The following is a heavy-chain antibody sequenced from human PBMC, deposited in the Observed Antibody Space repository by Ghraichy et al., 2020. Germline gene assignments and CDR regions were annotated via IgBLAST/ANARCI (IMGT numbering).Heavy chain of an antibody. D-gene: IGHD1-26*01. Sequence: ASVKVSCKTSGYTFSHYYIYWLRQAPGQGLEWMGSINPTDGSTTYRQKFQGRLTMTTDTSTATVYMQLTNLRSEDTATYFCARAVYSGSQPDFYFDNWGQGTLVTVSS. CDR2: INPTDGST. CDR3: ARAVYSGSQPDFYFDN. V-gene: IGHV1-46*01. CDR1: GYTFSHYY. J-gene: IGHJ4*02.